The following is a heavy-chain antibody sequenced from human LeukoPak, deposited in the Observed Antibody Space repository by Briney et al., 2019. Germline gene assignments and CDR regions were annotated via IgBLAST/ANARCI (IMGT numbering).Heavy chain of an antibody. Sequence: PGGSLRLSCAASGFTFSSYAMSWVRQAPGKGLEWVSAISGSGGSTYYADSVKGRFTISRDNSKNTLYLQMNSLRAEDTAVYYCAKAAALLRYFGRRDRPPDYWGQGTLVTVSS. V-gene: IGHV3-23*01. CDR1: GFTFSSYA. J-gene: IGHJ4*02. D-gene: IGHD3-9*01. CDR2: ISGSGGST. CDR3: AKAAALLRYFGRRDRPPDY.